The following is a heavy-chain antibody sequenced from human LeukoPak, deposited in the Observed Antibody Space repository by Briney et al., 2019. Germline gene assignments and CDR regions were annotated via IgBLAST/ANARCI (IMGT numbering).Heavy chain of an antibody. D-gene: IGHD3-22*01. V-gene: IGHV4-34*01. Sequence: KPSETLSLTCAVYGGSFSGYYWGWIRQPPGKGLEWIGEINHSGSTNYNPSLKSRVTISVDTSKNQFSLKLSSVTAADTAVYYCARELYYYDSSGYSRNGVDDAFDIWGQGTMVTVSS. CDR2: INHSGST. J-gene: IGHJ3*02. CDR1: GGSFSGYY. CDR3: ARELYYYDSSGYSRNGVDDAFDI.